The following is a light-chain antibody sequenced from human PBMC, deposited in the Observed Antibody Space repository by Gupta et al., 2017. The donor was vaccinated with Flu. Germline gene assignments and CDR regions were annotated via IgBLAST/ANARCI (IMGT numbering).Light chain of an antibody. CDR2: GAS. Sequence: EVVLPQSPGTLSLSPGERATLSCRASQSVTSNYLAWYQQKPGQTPRLLTYGASSRATGLPDRFSGSGSGTDFTLTISRLEPEDFAVYYCQQYGGVPFTFGQGTRVEI. CDR3: QQYGGVPFT. J-gene: IGKJ5*01. CDR1: QSVTSNY. V-gene: IGKV3-20*01.